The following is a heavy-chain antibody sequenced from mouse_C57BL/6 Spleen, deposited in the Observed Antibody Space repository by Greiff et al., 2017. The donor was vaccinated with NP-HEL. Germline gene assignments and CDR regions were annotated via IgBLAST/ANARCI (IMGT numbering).Heavy chain of an antibody. V-gene: IGHV1-80*01. J-gene: IGHJ4*01. D-gene: IGHD2-5*01. CDR1: GYAFSSYW. CDR3: ARNYYSKGAYAMDY. Sequence: VQLQQSGAELVKPGASVKISCKASGYAFSSYWMNWVKQRPGKGLEWIGKIYPGDGDTNYNGKFKGKATLTADKSSSTAYMQLSSLTSEDSAVYFCARNYYSKGAYAMDYWGQGTSVTVSS. CDR2: IYPGDGDT.